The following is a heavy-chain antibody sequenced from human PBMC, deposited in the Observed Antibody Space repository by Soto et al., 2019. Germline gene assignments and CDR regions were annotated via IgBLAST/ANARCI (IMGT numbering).Heavy chain of an antibody. J-gene: IGHJ4*02. V-gene: IGHV1-69*06. D-gene: IGHD1-26*01. CDR2: IIPIFGTA. CDR1: GGTFSSYA. Sequence: ASVKVSCKASGGTFSSYAISWVRQAPGQGLEWMGGIIPIFGTANYAQKFQGRVTITADKSTSTAYMELSSRRSEDTAVYYCARDSGSYYAAFDYWGQGTLVTVSA. CDR3: ARDSGSYYAAFDY.